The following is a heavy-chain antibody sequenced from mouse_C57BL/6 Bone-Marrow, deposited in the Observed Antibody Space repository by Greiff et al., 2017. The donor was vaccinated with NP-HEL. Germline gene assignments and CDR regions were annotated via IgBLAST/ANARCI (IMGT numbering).Heavy chain of an antibody. CDR1: GFTFTDYY. J-gene: IGHJ2*01. Sequence: EVQGVESGGGLVQPGGSLSLSCAASGFTFTDYYMSWVRQPPGKALEWLGFIRNKANGYTTEYSASVKGRFTISRDNFQSILYLQMNALRAEDSATYYCARYGDYVYYFDYWGQGTTLTVSS. CDR2: IRNKANGYTT. CDR3: ARYGDYVYYFDY. D-gene: IGHD2-4*01. V-gene: IGHV7-3*01.